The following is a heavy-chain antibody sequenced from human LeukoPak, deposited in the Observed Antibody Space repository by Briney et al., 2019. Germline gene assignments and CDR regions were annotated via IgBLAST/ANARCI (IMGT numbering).Heavy chain of an antibody. CDR3: ARTYDSSGYYYSFDY. J-gene: IGHJ4*02. CDR1: GYTFTSYY. D-gene: IGHD3-22*01. V-gene: IGHV1-69*13. CDR2: IIPIFGTA. Sequence: ASVKVSCKASGYTFTSYYIHWVRQAPGQGLEWMGGIIPIFGTANYAQKFQGRVTITADESTSTAYMELSSLRSEDTAVYYCARTYDSSGYYYSFDYWGQGTLVTVSS.